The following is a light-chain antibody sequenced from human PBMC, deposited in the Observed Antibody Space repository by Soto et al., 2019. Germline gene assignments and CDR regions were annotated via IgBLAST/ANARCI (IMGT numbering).Light chain of an antibody. V-gene: IGKV3-15*01. CDR3: QHYDNWPHT. CDR2: DAS. J-gene: IGKJ2*01. CDR1: QSVSGH. Sequence: EIVMTQSPATLSVSPGERVTLSCRASQSVSGHLAWYQQKPGQTPRLLIYDASTRATDIPARFSGSGSGTEFTLTVSSLQSEDFAVYYCQHYDNWPHTFGQGTKLDIK.